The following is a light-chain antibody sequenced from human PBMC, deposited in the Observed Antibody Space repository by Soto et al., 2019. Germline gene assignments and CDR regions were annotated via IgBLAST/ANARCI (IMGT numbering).Light chain of an antibody. Sequence: DIVLTQSPDTLSLSPGNRATLSCRASQFVSSNLAWYQQKPGQAPRLLIYDASKRATGIPARFSGSGSGTDFTLTISSLEPEDFAVYYCQQRSNWPLTFGGGTKVDIK. V-gene: IGKV3-11*01. CDR1: QFVSSN. CDR2: DAS. J-gene: IGKJ4*01. CDR3: QQRSNWPLT.